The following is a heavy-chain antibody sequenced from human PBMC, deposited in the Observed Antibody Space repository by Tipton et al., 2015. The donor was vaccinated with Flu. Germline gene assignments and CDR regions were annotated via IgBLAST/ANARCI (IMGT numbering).Heavy chain of an antibody. V-gene: IGHV3-53*01. D-gene: IGHD2-2*01. CDR3: ARGPQVPVWPYYYGMDV. CDR2: IYGGGTT. Sequence: QLVQSGGGLIQPGGSLRLSCAASGFTVTSSYMSWVRQAPGKGLEWVSVIYGGGTTDYADSEKGRFTISRDKSKNALYLQMSSLRAEDTAVYYCARGPQVPVWPYYYGMDVWGQGTTVTVSS. J-gene: IGHJ6*02. CDR1: GFTVTSSY.